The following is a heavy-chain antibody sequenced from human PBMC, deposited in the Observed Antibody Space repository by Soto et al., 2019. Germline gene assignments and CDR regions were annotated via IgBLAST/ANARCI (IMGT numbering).Heavy chain of an antibody. V-gene: IGHV1-58*02. Sequence: SVKVSCKASGFTFTSSAIQWVRQARGQRLEWIGWIVVGSGSTSYAQKFQGRVTMTRDTSTSTVYMELNSLRSEDTAVYYCAREALHFYNGMDVWGQGTPVTVSS. J-gene: IGHJ6*02. CDR2: IVVGSGST. CDR1: GFTFTSSA. CDR3: AREALHFYNGMDV.